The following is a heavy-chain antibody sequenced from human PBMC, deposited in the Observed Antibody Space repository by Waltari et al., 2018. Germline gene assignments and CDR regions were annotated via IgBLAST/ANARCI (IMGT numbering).Heavy chain of an antibody. V-gene: IGHV3-48*03. CDR3: AREPLSHGIDY. CDR1: GFTFSSYE. Sequence: EVQLVESGGGLVQPGGSLRLSCAASGFTFSSYEMNWVRQAPGKGLEWVSYISSSVSTIYYADSVKGRSPISRDNAKNSLYLQMNSLRAEDTAVYYCAREPLSHGIDYWGQGTLVTVSS. J-gene: IGHJ4*02. CDR2: ISSSVSTI.